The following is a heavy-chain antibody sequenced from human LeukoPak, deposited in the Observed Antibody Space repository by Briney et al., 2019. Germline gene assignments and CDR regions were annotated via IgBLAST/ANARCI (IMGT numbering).Heavy chain of an antibody. CDR3: ARGYTSSWQAFDV. J-gene: IGHJ3*01. D-gene: IGHD6-13*01. Sequence: PGASLRLSCAASGFTFSRYSMNWVRQAPGKGLEWVSSISSSSTYIYYADSVKGRFTISRDNAKSSLYLQMNTLRAEDTAVYYCARGYTSSWQAFDVWGQGTMVTVSS. V-gene: IGHV3-21*01. CDR2: ISSSSTYI. CDR1: GFTFSRYS.